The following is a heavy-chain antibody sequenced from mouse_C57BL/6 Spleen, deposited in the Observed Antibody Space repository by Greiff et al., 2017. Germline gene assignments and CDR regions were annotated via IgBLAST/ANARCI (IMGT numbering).Heavy chain of an antibody. CDR2: INPNNGGT. CDR3: ARSPLYYGSSYRAMDY. D-gene: IGHD1-1*01. Sequence: EVQLQQSGPELVKPGASVKISCKASGYTFTDYYMNWVKQSHGKSLEWIGDINPNNGGTSYNQKFKGKATLTVDKSSSTAYLELRSLTSEDSAVYYCARSPLYYGSSYRAMDYWGQGTSVTVSS. CDR1: GYTFTDYY. V-gene: IGHV1-26*01. J-gene: IGHJ4*01.